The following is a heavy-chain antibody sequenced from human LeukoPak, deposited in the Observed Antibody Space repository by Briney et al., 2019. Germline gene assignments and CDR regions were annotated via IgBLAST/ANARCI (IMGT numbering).Heavy chain of an antibody. Sequence: ASVKVSCKASGYTFTSYDINWVRQATGQGREWMAWMNPNMGNTDYAQKLQGSGTTSRNTTISTAYKEMSRLRSEDTAVYYCARGYSSSSSYYYYYMDVWGKGTTVTVSS. D-gene: IGHD6-6*01. CDR1: GYTFTSYD. V-gene: IGHV1-8*03. J-gene: IGHJ6*03. CDR3: ARGYSSSSSYYYYYMDV. CDR2: MNPNMGNT.